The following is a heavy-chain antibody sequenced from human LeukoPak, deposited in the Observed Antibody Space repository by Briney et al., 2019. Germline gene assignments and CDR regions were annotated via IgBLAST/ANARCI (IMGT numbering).Heavy chain of an antibody. V-gene: IGHV3-23*01. D-gene: IGHD1-26*01. CDR3: AKVGVRWELLFDY. CDR2: ISGSGGST. J-gene: IGHJ4*02. Sequence: QPGGSLRLSCAASGFTFSSYAMSWVRQAPGKGLEWVSAISGSGGSTYYADSVKGRFTISRDNSKNTLYLQMNSLRAEDTTVYYCAKVGVRWELLFDYWGQGTLVTVSS. CDR1: GFTFSSYA.